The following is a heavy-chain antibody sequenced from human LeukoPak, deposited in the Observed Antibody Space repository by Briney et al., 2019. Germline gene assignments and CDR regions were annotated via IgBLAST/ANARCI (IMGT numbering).Heavy chain of an antibody. CDR1: GGXISTYY. Sequence: SETLSLTCTVSGGXISTYYWSWIRQPAGKGLEWIGHIYTSGSTNYNPSLKSRVTMSVDTSSNQFSLKLSSVTAADTAVYYCASGGNWNDFDYWGQGTLVTVSS. J-gene: IGHJ4*02. V-gene: IGHV4-4*07. CDR3: ASGGNWNDFDY. D-gene: IGHD1-1*01. CDR2: IYTSGST.